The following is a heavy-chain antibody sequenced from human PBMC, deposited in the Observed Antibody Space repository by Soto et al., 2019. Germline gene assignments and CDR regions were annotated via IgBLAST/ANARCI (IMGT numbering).Heavy chain of an antibody. CDR1: AFSLNTRDVG. D-gene: IGHD3-16*01. Sequence: QITLNESGPALVKPTQTLTLTCTFSAFSLNTRDVGVGWIRQPPGKALEWLGVVYWDDDKTYSPSLKSRLTITKDTPKNQVVLRMTKMDPVDTATYYCAHCRGGVASFWGQGTLVTVSS. V-gene: IGHV2-5*02. CDR2: VYWDDDK. J-gene: IGHJ4*02. CDR3: AHCRGGVASF.